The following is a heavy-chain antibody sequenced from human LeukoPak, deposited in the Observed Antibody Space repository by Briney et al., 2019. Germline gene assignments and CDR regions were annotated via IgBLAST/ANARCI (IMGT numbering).Heavy chain of an antibody. D-gene: IGHD2-15*01. J-gene: IGHJ4*02. CDR1: GFPFSDYY. Sequence: GGSLRLSCVASGFPFSDYYMSWIRQAPGEGLDWVAYISGSGSDIYYADSVKGRFAISRDNAKNSLYLQMNSLRAEDTAVYYCARRLQSRDWGQGTLVTVSS. V-gene: IGHV3-11*01. CDR3: ARRLQSRD. CDR2: ISGSGSDI.